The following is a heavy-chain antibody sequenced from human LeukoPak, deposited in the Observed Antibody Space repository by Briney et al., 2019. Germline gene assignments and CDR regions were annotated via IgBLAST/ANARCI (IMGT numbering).Heavy chain of an antibody. Sequence: GGSLRLSCAASGFTFSSYSMNWVRQAPGKGLEWVSSISSSSSYIYYADSVKGRFTISRDNAKNSLYLQMNSLRAEDTAVYYCARVRSDISCYYYWGQGTLVTVSS. CDR3: ARVRSDISCYYY. D-gene: IGHD2-2*01. CDR2: ISSSSSYI. J-gene: IGHJ4*02. V-gene: IGHV3-21*01. CDR1: GFTFSSYS.